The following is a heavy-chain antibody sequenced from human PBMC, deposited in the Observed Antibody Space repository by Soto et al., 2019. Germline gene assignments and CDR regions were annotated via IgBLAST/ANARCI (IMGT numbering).Heavy chain of an antibody. CDR2: IYYSGST. Sequence: SETLSLTCTVSGGSISSYYWSWIRQPPGKGLEWIGYIYYSGSTNYNPSLKSRVTISVDTSKNQFSLKLSSVTAVDTAVYYCAREGAVAGIDYWGQGTLVTVSS. J-gene: IGHJ4*02. D-gene: IGHD6-19*01. V-gene: IGHV4-59*01. CDR3: AREGAVAGIDY. CDR1: GGSISSYY.